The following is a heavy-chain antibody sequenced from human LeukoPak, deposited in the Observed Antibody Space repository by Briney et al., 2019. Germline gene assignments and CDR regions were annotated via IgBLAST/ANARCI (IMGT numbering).Heavy chain of an antibody. CDR3: ARESGCSSTSCWIFDY. Sequence: PSETLSLTCTVSGGSISSGGYYWSWIRQHPGTGLEWIGYIYYSGSTYYNPSLKSRVTISVDTSKNQFSLKLSSVTAADTAVYYCARESGCSSTSCWIFDYWGQGTLVTVSS. CDR2: IYYSGST. V-gene: IGHV4-31*03. J-gene: IGHJ4*02. CDR1: GGSISSGGYY. D-gene: IGHD2-2*01.